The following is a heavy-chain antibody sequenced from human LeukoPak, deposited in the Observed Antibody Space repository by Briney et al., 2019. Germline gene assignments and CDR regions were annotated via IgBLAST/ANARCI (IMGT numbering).Heavy chain of an antibody. D-gene: IGHD2-15*01. CDR2: ISYDGSNK. CDR3: ARDKDRRWHYFDY. Sequence: GGSLRLSCAASGFTFSSYAMHWVRQAPGKGLEWVAVISYDGSNKYYADSVKGRFTISRDNSKNTLYLQMNSLRAEDTAVYYCARDKDRRWHYFDYWGQGTLVTVSS. V-gene: IGHV3-30*14. J-gene: IGHJ4*02. CDR1: GFTFSSYA.